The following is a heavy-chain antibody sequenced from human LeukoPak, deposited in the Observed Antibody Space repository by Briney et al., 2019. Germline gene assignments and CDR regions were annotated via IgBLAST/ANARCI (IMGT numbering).Heavy chain of an antibody. D-gene: IGHD5-12*01. CDR2: MSFDGSQ. J-gene: IGHJ3*02. Sequence: PGGALRLSCALSGRPFSSSIMHWVRQAPGKGLEWVAGMSFDGSQYYVEPVKGRFTISRDNSGNTVYLHMTSLRPEDTAVYFCAREGHTSGFCGAFDIWGQGTTVTISS. CDR3: AREGHTSGFCGAFDI. V-gene: IGHV3-30*03. CDR1: GRPFSSSI.